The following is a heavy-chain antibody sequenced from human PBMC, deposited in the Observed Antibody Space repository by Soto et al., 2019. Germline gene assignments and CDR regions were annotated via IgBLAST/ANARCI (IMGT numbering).Heavy chain of an antibody. CDR2: INHSGST. J-gene: IGHJ4*02. CDR3: ARVTSVIAAAAQIDY. V-gene: IGHV4-34*01. CDR1: GGSFSGYY. Sequence: SETLSLTCAVYGGSFSGYYWSWIRQPPGKGLEWIGEINHSGSTNYNPSLKSRVTISVDTSKNQFSLKLSSVTAADTAVYYCARVTSVIAAAAQIDYWGQGTLVPVSS. D-gene: IGHD6-13*01.